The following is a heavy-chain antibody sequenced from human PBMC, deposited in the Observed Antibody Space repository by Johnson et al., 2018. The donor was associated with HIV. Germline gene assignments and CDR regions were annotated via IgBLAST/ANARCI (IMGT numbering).Heavy chain of an antibody. Sequence: QVQLVESGGGVVQPGGCLRLSCVASGFTFSSYAMHWVRQAPGKGLEWMALISYDGNNKHYADSVQGRLTISRDSSKNTLNLQMSSLRAEDTAVYFCARGGPYYYDSSGYGAFDIWGQGTMVTVSS. D-gene: IGHD3-22*01. CDR1: GFTFSSYA. CDR3: ARGGPYYYDSSGYGAFDI. CDR2: ISYDGNNK. V-gene: IGHV3-30-3*01. J-gene: IGHJ3*02.